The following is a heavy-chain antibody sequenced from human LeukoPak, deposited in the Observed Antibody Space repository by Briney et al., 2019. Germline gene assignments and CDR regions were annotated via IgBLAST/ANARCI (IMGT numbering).Heavy chain of an antibody. V-gene: IGHV3-73*01. CDR1: GLSFSGCA. Sequence: GGSLRPSCAASGLSFSGCAMHWVRQASGKGLEWVGRIRSKANSYATAYAASVKGRFTISRDDSKNTAYLQMNSLKTEDTAVYYCTRHVDSSFNYMDVWGKGTTVTVSS. D-gene: IGHD2-21*01. CDR3: TRHVDSSFNYMDV. J-gene: IGHJ6*03. CDR2: IRSKANSYAT.